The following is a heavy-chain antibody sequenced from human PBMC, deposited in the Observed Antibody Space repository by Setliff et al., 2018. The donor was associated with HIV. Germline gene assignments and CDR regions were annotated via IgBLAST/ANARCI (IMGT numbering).Heavy chain of an antibody. CDR2: IYSDGFT. J-gene: IGHJ4*02. CDR3: ARARDYYGSGSYPFGY. CDR1: GFVVSDNY. V-gene: IGHV3-53*01. D-gene: IGHD3-10*01. Sequence: GGSLRLSCAASGFVVSDNYMSWVRQAPGKGLEWVSAIYSDGFTYYADSVKGRFTISRDNSKNTLFLQMNSLRADDTAVYYCARARDYYGSGSYPFGYWGQGTLVTVSS.